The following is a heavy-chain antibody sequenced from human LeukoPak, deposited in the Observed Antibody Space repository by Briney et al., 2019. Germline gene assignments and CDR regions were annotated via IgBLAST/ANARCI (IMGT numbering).Heavy chain of an antibody. J-gene: IGHJ5*02. Sequence: GGSLRLSCAASGFTVSSNYMSWVRQAPGKGLEWVSIIYSGGSTYYADSVMGRFTISRDNSKNTLYLQMNSLRVEDTAVYYCARGRQQQLGWFDPWGQGTQVTASS. CDR1: GFTVSSNY. CDR3: ARGRQQQLGWFDP. V-gene: IGHV3-53*01. CDR2: IYSGGST. D-gene: IGHD6-13*01.